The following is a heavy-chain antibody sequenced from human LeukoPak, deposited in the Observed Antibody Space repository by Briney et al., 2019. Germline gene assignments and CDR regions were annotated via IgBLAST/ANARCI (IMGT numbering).Heavy chain of an antibody. Sequence: GRSLRLSCAASGFTFTSFGVHWVRQAPGQGLEWVAVISFDGSNQYYADSVKGRFTIYRDNFKNTVYLQMNSLRAEETAVYYCAKSHPPTVTTEEGEYLQHWGQGTLVTVSS. V-gene: IGHV3-30*18. D-gene: IGHD4-17*01. CDR1: GFTFTSFG. CDR3: AKSHPPTVTTEEGEYLQH. J-gene: IGHJ1*01. CDR2: ISFDGSNQ.